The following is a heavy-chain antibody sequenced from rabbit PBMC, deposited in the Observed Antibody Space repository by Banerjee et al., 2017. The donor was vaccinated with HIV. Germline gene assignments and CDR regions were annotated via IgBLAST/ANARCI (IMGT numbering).Heavy chain of an antibody. Sequence: QEQLEESGGDLVQPEGSLTLTCTASGFDFSSNALCWVRQAPGKGLEWIACMNVGDSNTWYASWANGRFTISKTSSTTVTLQMTSLTAADTATYFCARRDAGSSYYYGMDLWGQGTLVTVS. D-gene: IGHD8-1*01. CDR3: ARRDAGSSYYYGMDL. J-gene: IGHJ6*01. V-gene: IGHV1S45*01. CDR2: MNVGDSNT. CDR1: GFDFSSNAL.